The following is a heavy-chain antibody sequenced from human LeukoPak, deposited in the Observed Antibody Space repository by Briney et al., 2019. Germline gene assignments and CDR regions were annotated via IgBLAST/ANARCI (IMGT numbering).Heavy chain of an antibody. V-gene: IGHV3-23*01. CDR1: GLTFSTYA. CDR3: SKRGAYYFDY. J-gene: IGHJ4*02. D-gene: IGHD1-26*01. Sequence: GGTLRLSCAASGLTFSTYAMSWVRQAPGKGLEWVSSISGSGGGTYYADSVKGRFTISRDNSKNSLFLQMNNLRAEDTAVYYCSKRGAYYFDYWGQGTLV. CDR2: ISGSGGGT.